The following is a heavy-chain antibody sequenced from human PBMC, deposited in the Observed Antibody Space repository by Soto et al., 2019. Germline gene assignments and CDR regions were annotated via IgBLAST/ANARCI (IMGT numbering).Heavy chain of an antibody. CDR2: KYYSGIS. CDR3: VREDMSGTYYFDA. V-gene: IGHV4-59*13. D-gene: IGHD1-26*01. J-gene: IGHJ4*02. Sequence: WTWIRQSPGKGLEWIGYKYYSGISNYNPSLQSRVTISVDTSKNQFSLRLTSVTAADTAVYYCVREDMSGTYYFDAWGQGALVTVSS.